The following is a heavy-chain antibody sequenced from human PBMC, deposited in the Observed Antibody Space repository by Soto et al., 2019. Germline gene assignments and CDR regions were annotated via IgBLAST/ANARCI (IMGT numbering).Heavy chain of an antibody. V-gene: IGHV4-31*02. CDR3: ARVRGPYYDFWSGYYGRYFDL. CDR2: ISYSGST. J-gene: IGHJ2*01. CDR1: GGSISSGGYY. D-gene: IGHD3-3*01. Sequence: SETRSLTWTVSGGSISSGGYYWRWIRQHPGKRLEWIGYISYSGSTYYNPSLKSRVTISVDTSKNQFSLKLSSVTAADTAVYYCARVRGPYYDFWSGYYGRYFDLWGRGTLVTVSS.